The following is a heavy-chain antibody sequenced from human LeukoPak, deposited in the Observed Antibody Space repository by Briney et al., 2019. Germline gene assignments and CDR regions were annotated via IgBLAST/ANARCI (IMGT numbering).Heavy chain of an antibody. CDR2: LFHSGNT. D-gene: IGHD4-17*01. Sequence: SETLSLTCTVSGGSISSYYWSWIQQPPGKGLEWIGCLFHSGNTNYNPSLRSRVSISLDTSKSQFSLKLSSVTAAVTAVYYCARDAYGNSYYDKWGQGTLVTVSS. V-gene: IGHV4-59*01. J-gene: IGHJ4*02. CDR1: GGSISSYY. CDR3: ARDAYGNSYYDK.